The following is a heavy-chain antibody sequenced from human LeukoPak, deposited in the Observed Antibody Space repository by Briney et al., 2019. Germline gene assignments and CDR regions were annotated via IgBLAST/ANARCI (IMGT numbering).Heavy chain of an antibody. D-gene: IGHD6-13*01. Sequence: GGSLRLSCAASGFTFSSYGMHWVRQAPGKGLEWVSAISGSGGSTYYADSVKGRFTISRDNSKNTLYLQMNSLRAEDTAVYYCAKGLIAAAGTVSPATYDYWGQGTLVTVSS. J-gene: IGHJ4*02. CDR2: ISGSGGST. CDR1: GFTFSSYG. CDR3: AKGLIAAAGTVSPATYDY. V-gene: IGHV3-23*01.